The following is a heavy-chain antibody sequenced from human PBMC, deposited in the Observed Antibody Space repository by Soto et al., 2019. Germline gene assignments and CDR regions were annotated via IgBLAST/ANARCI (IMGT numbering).Heavy chain of an antibody. J-gene: IGHJ5*02. CDR3: ARDLDVVVVAAEDWFYP. Sequence: EVQLVESGGGLVQPGGSLRLSCAASGFTFSSYSMNWVCQAPGKGLEWVSYISSSSSTVYYADSVKGRFTISRDNAKNSLYLQMNSLRDEDTAVYYCARDLDVVVVAAEDWFYPWGQGTLVTVSS. CDR2: ISSSSSTV. D-gene: IGHD2-15*01. V-gene: IGHV3-48*02. CDR1: GFTFSSYS.